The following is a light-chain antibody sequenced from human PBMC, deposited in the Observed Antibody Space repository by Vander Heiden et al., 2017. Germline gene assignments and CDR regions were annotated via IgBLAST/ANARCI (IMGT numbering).Light chain of an antibody. CDR2: GAS. Sequence: DIVMTPSPATLSVSPEESATLSCRASQGIDNNLAWYQQKPGQAPRLLIYGASTRATGFPARFSGSWSGTEFTLTISSLQSEDFAVYYCQQYSNWPQTFGQGTKVEIK. V-gene: IGKV3-15*01. CDR3: QQYSNWPQT. J-gene: IGKJ1*01. CDR1: QGIDNN.